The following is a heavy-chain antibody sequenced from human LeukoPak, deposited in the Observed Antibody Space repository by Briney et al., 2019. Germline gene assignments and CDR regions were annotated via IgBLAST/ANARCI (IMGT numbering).Heavy chain of an antibody. Sequence: SETLSLTCAVYGGSFSGYYWSWNRQPPGKVLEWIGEINHSGSTNYNPSLKSRVTISVDTSKNQFSLKLTSVTATDTAVYYCARVYYSRSYDYWYFDLWGRGTLVTVSS. CDR1: GGSFSGYY. CDR2: INHSGST. D-gene: IGHD6-13*01. V-gene: IGHV4-34*01. CDR3: ARVYYSRSYDYWYFDL. J-gene: IGHJ2*01.